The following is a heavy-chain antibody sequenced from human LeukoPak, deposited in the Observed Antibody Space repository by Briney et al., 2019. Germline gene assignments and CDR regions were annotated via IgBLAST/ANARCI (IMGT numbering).Heavy chain of an antibody. V-gene: IGHV1-69*04. CDR3: ATGAPGYCSGGSCSQNPYYYYGMDV. D-gene: IGHD2-15*01. Sequence: SVKVSCKASGGTFSSYAISWVRQAPGQGLEWMGRIIPILGIANYAQKFQGRVTITADKSTSTAYMELSSLRSEDTAVYYCATGAPGYCSGGSCSQNPYYYYGMDVWGQGTTVTVSS. CDR1: GGTFSSYA. J-gene: IGHJ6*02. CDR2: IIPILGIA.